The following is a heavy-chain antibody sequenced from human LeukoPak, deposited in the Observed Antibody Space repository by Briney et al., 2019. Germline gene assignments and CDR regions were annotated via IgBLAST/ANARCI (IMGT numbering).Heavy chain of an antibody. D-gene: IGHD4-17*01. CDR2: IIPIFGTA. J-gene: IGHJ6*03. Sequence: ASVKVSCKASGNSFSSYGISWVRQAPGQGLEWMGGIIPIFGTANYAQKFQGRVTITADESTSTAYMELSSLRSEDTAVYYCARDEATVTTVPYYYYMDVWGKGTTVTVSS. CDR3: ARDEATVTTVPYYYYMDV. CDR1: GNSFSSYG. V-gene: IGHV1-69*13.